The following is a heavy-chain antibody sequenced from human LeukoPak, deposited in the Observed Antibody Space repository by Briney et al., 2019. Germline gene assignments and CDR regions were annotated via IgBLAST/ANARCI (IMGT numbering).Heavy chain of an antibody. CDR3: ARDRRYNWKYGPDGAFDI. Sequence: PGGSLRLSCAASGFTFSTYSMNWVRQAPGKGLEWVSSITSSSGFLYYAAPVKGRFTISRDNAKNSLYLQMNSLRAEDTAVYYCARDRRYNWKYGPDGAFDIWGQGTMVTVSS. CDR1: GFTFSTYS. CDR2: ITSSSGFL. V-gene: IGHV3-21*01. J-gene: IGHJ3*02. D-gene: IGHD1-7*01.